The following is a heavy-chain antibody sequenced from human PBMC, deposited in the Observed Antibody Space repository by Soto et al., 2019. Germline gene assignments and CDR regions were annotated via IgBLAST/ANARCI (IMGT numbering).Heavy chain of an antibody. CDR3: ARDYLSSKSSLSYFDY. J-gene: IGHJ4*02. D-gene: IGHD2-2*01. V-gene: IGHV1-46*01. CDR2: INPSGGST. CDR1: GYNFISHY. Sequence: QVLLVQSGAEVTRPGASLKVSCKASGYNFISHYIHWVRQAPGQGLEWMGFINPSGGSTTHAQNFQGRLSMTRDTSTSTVYVELSGLRSEDAAVYYCARDYLSSKSSLSYFDYWGQGTLVTVSS.